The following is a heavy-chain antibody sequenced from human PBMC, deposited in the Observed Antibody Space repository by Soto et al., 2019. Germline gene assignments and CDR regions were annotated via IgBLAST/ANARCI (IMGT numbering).Heavy chain of an antibody. D-gene: IGHD1-26*01. J-gene: IGHJ6*02. Sequence: PGGSLRLSCAASGFTFSSYAMSWVRQAPGNGLEWVSAISGSGGSTYYADSEKGRFTICRDNSKNTLYLPMNSFRAEDAVLYYCARSIVGVTGNYHSGMDGWGQRTTVTDSS. CDR2: ISGSGGST. CDR1: GFTFSSYA. V-gene: IGHV3-23*01. CDR3: ARSIVGVTGNYHSGMDG.